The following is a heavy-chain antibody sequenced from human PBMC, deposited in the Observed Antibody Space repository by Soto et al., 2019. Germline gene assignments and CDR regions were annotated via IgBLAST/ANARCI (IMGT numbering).Heavy chain of an antibody. J-gene: IGHJ6*03. D-gene: IGHD3-16*02. Sequence: EVQVVESGGGLVQPGGSLRLSCAASGFISSNYWMSWVRQAPGKGLEWVANIKEDGSEKFYVDSVKGRFTISRDNAKHSVYLQMSSLRAEDTAVYYCARDAFYDYIWGSYRPGDMDVWDKGTTVTVSS. CDR2: IKEDGSEK. CDR3: ARDAFYDYIWGSYRPGDMDV. V-gene: IGHV3-7*01. CDR1: GFISSNYW.